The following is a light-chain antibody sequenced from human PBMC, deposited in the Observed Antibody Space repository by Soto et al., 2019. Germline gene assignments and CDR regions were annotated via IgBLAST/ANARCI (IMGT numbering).Light chain of an antibody. CDR2: GAS. Sequence: EIVLTQSPGTLSLSPGERATLSCRASQGVSSSYLAWYQQKPGQAHRLLIYGASGRAAGIPARFSGSGSGTDFTLTISRLEPEDFAVYYCQQYGSSSMYTFGQATKLEIK. CDR1: QGVSSSY. J-gene: IGKJ2*01. V-gene: IGKV3-20*01. CDR3: QQYGSSSMYT.